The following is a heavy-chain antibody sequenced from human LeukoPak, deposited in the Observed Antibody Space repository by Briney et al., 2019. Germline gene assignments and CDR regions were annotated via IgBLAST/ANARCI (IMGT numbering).Heavy chain of an antibody. V-gene: IGHV3-21*01. CDR1: GFTFSSYS. CDR2: ISSSSSYI. Sequence: PGGSLRLSCAASGFTFSSYSMNWVRQAPGKGLEWVSSISSSSSYIYYADSVKGRFTISRDNAKNSLYLQMNSLRAEDTAVYYCAIVLKGASGVFDIWGQGTMVTVSS. D-gene: IGHD1-26*01. CDR3: AIVLKGASGVFDI. J-gene: IGHJ3*02.